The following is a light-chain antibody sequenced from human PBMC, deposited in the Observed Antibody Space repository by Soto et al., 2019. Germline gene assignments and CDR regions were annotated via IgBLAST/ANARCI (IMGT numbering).Light chain of an antibody. CDR3: QQYYSTPQT. J-gene: IGKJ1*01. Sequence: DIVMTQSPDSLAVSLGERATINCKSSQSVLYNSNNKNYLTWYQKKPGQPPKLLIYWASTRESGVPDRFSGSGSGTDFTLTISSLQAEDVAVYYCQQYYSTPQTFGQGTKVEIK. V-gene: IGKV4-1*01. CDR2: WAS. CDR1: QSVLYNSNNKNY.